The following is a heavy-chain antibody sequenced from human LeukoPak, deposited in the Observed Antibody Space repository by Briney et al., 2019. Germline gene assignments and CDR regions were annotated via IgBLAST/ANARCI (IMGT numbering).Heavy chain of an antibody. V-gene: IGHV3-21*01. CDR1: GFTFSSYS. Sequence: GGSLRLSCAASGFTFSSYSMNWVRQAPGKGLEWVSSISSSSSYIYYADSVKGRFTISRDNAKNSLYLQMNSLRAEDTAVYYCARGVGWELRLCDYWGQGTLVTVSS. CDR2: ISSSSSYI. D-gene: IGHD1-26*01. J-gene: IGHJ4*02. CDR3: ARGVGWELRLCDY.